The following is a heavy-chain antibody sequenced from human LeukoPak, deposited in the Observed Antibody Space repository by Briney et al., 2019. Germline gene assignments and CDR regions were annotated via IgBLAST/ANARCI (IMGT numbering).Heavy chain of an antibody. Sequence: SETLSLTCTVSGGSISSYCWSWIRQPPGKGLEWIGYIYYTGITNYNPSLKSRVTISVDTSKNQFSLKLSSVTAADTAVYYCARDRPGGSTLDYWGQGTLVTVSS. CDR2: IYYTGIT. J-gene: IGHJ4*02. D-gene: IGHD2-15*01. CDR1: GGSISSYC. V-gene: IGHV4-59*01. CDR3: ARDRPGGSTLDY.